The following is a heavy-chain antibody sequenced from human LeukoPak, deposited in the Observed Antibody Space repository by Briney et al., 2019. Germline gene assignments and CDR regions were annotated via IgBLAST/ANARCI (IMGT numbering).Heavy chain of an antibody. J-gene: IGHJ4*02. V-gene: IGHV5-10-1*01. Sequence: GESLKISCKSSGYIFPIYWISWVRQMPGKGLEWMGRIDPSDSYTNYGPSSQGHVTISADKSISTAYLQWSSLRASDTAIYYCARLKRDGYNFDYWGQGTLVTVSS. CDR2: IDPSDSYT. CDR1: GYIFPIYW. D-gene: IGHD5-24*01. CDR3: ARLKRDGYNFDY.